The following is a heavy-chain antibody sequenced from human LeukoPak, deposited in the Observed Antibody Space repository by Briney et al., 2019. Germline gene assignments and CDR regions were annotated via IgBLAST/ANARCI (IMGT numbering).Heavy chain of an antibody. J-gene: IGHJ4*02. CDR2: IYYSGST. D-gene: IGHD2-21*02. V-gene: IGHV4-59*12. Sequence: SETLSPTCTVSGGSISSYYWSWIRQPPGKGLEWIGYIYYSGSTNYNPTLKSRVTISVDTSKNQFSLKLSSVTAADTAVYYCARGSSPAYCGGDCSYYFDYWGQGTLVTVSS. CDR3: ARGSSPAYCGGDCSYYFDY. CDR1: GGSISSYY.